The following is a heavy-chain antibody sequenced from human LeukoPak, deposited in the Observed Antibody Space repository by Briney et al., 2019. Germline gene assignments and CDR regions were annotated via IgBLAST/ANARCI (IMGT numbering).Heavy chain of an antibody. CDR3: ARPYYYDSSEGDAFDI. V-gene: IGHV4-61*02. Sequence: SQTLSLTCTVSGVSINSGDYYWSWIRQPAGKGLEWIGRIYASGKTNYNPSLKSRVTISVDTSKNQFSLKLSSVTAADTAVYYCARPYYYDSSEGDAFDIWGQGTMVTVSS. J-gene: IGHJ3*02. CDR1: GVSINSGDYY. CDR2: IYASGKT. D-gene: IGHD3-22*01.